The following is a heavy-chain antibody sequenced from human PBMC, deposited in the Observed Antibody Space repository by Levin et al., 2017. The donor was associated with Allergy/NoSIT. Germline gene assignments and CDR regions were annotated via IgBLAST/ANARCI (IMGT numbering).Heavy chain of an antibody. V-gene: IGHV1-46*01. CDR3: ARDPSFGSYPEY. Sequence: ASVKVSCKASGYTFTNYYMHWVRQSPGQGLEWMGIMSPSGGSTSNVQKFQGRVTMTRDTSTSTVYMELSSLSSEDTAVYYCARDPSFGSYPEYWGQGTPVIVSS. CDR1: GYTFTNYY. J-gene: IGHJ4*02. CDR2: MSPSGGST. D-gene: IGHD3-10*01.